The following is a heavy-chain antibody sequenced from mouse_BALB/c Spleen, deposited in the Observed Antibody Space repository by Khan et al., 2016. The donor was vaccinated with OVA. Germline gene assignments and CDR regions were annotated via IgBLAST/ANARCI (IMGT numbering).Heavy chain of an antibody. J-gene: IGHJ3*01. V-gene: IGHV2-2*02. CDR1: GFSLTSYG. D-gene: IGHD2-4*01. CDR2: IWGGGST. CDR3: ARNYDYDEGLAY. Sequence: QVQLKQSGPGLVQPSQSLSITCTVSGFSLTSYGIHWVRQSPGKGLEWLGVIWGGGSTDNSAAFISRLSISKENSKSQVFFKMNSLQANDTAIYYCARNYDYDEGLAYWGQGTLVTVSA.